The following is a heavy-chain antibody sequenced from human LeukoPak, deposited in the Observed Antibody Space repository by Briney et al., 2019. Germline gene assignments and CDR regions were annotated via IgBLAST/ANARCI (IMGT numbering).Heavy chain of an antibody. CDR1: GFTFDDYA. CDR2: ISWNSGSI. J-gene: IGHJ6*02. CDR3: AGGRYYYYGMDV. Sequence: GGSLRLSCAASGFTFDDYAMHWVRQAPGKGLEWVSGISWNSGSIDYADSVKGRFTISRDNAKNSLYLQMNSLRAEDTALYYCAGGRYYYYGMDVWGQGTTVTVSS. D-gene: IGHD3-16*01. V-gene: IGHV3-9*01.